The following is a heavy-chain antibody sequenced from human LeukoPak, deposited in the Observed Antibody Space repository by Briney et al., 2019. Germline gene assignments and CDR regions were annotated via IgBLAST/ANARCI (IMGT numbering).Heavy chain of an antibody. CDR3: ARWANYRGMEPHYLDL. CDR2: LYNTGDT. D-gene: IGHD5-24*01. CDR1: GGSFSGYY. J-gene: IGHJ4*02. Sequence: PSKSLSLTCAVYGGSFSGYYWRWIRQPPGKGLEWIAYLYNTGDTRYNPSLKCGVTISVDTSKTHLSLKLASVPAADTAVYFCARWANYRGMEPHYLDLWGQGTLVTVPA. V-gene: IGHV4-59*01.